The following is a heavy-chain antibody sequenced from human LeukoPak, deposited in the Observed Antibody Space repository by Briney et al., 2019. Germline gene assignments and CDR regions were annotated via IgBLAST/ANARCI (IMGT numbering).Heavy chain of an antibody. V-gene: IGHV5-51*01. Sequence: GESLKISCKGSGYTFTNYWIAWVRQMPGKGLEWMGIFYPGDSDTRYSPSFQGQVTISADKSISTAYLQWSSLKASDTAMYFCARLGYCGGDCYLHGFDVWGQGTVVTVAS. CDR1: GYTFTNYW. CDR3: ARLGYCGGDCYLHGFDV. D-gene: IGHD2-21*02. J-gene: IGHJ3*01. CDR2: FYPGDSDT.